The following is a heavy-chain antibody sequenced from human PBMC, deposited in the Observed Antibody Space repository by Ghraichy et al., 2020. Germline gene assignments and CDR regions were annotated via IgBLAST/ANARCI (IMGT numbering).Heavy chain of an antibody. CDR2: IYYTGSS. CDR3: AIHRRGDFWGGFPDS. V-gene: IGHV4-39*01. CDR1: DDSITSTTYY. Sequence: SETLSLTCAVSDDSITSTTYYWGWIRQPPGKGLEWIGSIYYTGSSYYKPSLKSRFTISIDTWNQQFSLRLRSVTAADTSIYYCAIHRRGDFWGGFPDSWGQGTLVTVSA. J-gene: IGHJ5*01. D-gene: IGHD3-3*01.